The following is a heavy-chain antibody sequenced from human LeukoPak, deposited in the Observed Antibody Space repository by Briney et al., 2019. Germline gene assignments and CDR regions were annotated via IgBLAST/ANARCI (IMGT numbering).Heavy chain of an antibody. V-gene: IGHV3-74*01. J-gene: IGHJ4*02. D-gene: IGHD5-12*01. Sequence: GGSLRLSCAASGFTFSDYWMHWVRQAPGKGLVGVSRINSDGRITSYADSVKGRFTISRDNSKNTLYLQMNSLRAEDPAVYYCARGPSGYHNTGGQGTLVTVSS. CDR1: GFTFSDYW. CDR3: ARGPSGYHNT. CDR2: INSDGRIT.